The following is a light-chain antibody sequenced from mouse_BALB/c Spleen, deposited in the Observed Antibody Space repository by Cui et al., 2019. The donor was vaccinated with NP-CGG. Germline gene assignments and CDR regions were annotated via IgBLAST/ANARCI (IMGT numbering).Light chain of an antibody. CDR2: GTN. CDR1: TGAVTTSNY. V-gene: IGLV1*01. Sequence: VVVTQDSDPTTSPGETVTLTCRSSTGAVTTSNYANWVQEKPDHLFTGLIGGTNNRAPGVPARFSGSLIGDKAALTITGAQTEDEAIYFCALWYSNHWVFGGGTKLTVL. J-gene: IGLJ1*01. CDR3: ALWYSNHWV.